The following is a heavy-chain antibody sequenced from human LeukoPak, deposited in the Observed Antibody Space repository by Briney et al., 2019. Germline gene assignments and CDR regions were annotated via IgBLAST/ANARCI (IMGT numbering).Heavy chain of an antibody. Sequence: SSETLSLTCTVSGGSISSYYWSWIRQPPGKALEWIGYIYYSGSTNYNPSLKSRVTISVDTSKNQFSLKLSSVTAADTAVYYCASNYYGSGSLDYWGQGNLVTVSS. CDR2: IYYSGST. J-gene: IGHJ4*02. CDR3: ASNYYGSGSLDY. D-gene: IGHD3-10*01. V-gene: IGHV4-59*08. CDR1: GGSISSYY.